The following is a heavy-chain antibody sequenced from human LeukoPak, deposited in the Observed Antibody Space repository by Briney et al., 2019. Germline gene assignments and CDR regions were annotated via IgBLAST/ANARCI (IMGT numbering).Heavy chain of an antibody. CDR2: ISYDGSEK. Sequence: PGRSLRLSCAASGLTFSSYPMHWVRQAPGKGLEWVAVISYDGSEKHYADPVKGRFTISRDNSKNTLYLQMNSLRAKDTAVYYCAREGSSGYYPYWGQGILVTVSS. CDR1: GLTFSSYP. J-gene: IGHJ4*02. V-gene: IGHV3-30-3*01. CDR3: AREGSSGYYPY. D-gene: IGHD3-22*01.